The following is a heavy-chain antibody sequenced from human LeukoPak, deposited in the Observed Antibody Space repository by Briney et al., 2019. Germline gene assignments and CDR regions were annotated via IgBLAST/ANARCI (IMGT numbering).Heavy chain of an antibody. CDR2: INHSGST. V-gene: IGHV4-34*01. J-gene: IGHJ4*02. CDR1: GGSFSGYY. Sequence: SETLSLTRAVYGGSFSGYYWSWIRLPPRKGREWLGEINHSGSTNYIPSLKSRVTISVDTSKNQFSLKLRSVTAADTAVYYCARGKYYYDSSCSKRGSYFDYWGQGTLVTVSS. CDR3: ARGKYYYDSSCSKRGSYFDY. D-gene: IGHD3-22*01.